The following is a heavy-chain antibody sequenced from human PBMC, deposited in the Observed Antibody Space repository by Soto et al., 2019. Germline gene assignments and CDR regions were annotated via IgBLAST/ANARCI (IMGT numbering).Heavy chain of an antibody. CDR1: GYTFINYY. V-gene: IGHV1-46*03. D-gene: IGHD3-22*01. Sequence: GASVKVSCKASGYTFINYYMHWVRQAPGQGLEWMGLINPSGGGTRNAQKYQGRITMTRDTSTNTVYMELSSLRSEDTAVYYCAGGGSGYSNYSDPWGQGTLVTVSS. CDR3: AGGGSGYSNYSDP. J-gene: IGHJ5*02. CDR2: INPSGGGT.